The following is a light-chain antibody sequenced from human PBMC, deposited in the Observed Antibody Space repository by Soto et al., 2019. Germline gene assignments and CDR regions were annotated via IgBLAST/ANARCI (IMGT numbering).Light chain of an antibody. J-gene: IGKJ4*01. CDR3: QQDGSSPLT. CDR2: GAS. Sequence: EIVLTQSPGTLSLSPGERATLSCRASQSVSNSYLAWYRQKPGQAPTLLIYGASSRATGIPDRFSGSGSGPDFTLTISRLEPEDFAVYYCQQDGSSPLTFGGGTKVEIK. V-gene: IGKV3-20*01. CDR1: QSVSNSY.